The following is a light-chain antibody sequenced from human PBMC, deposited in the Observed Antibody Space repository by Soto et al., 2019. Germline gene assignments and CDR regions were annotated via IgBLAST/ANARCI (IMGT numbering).Light chain of an antibody. J-gene: IGLJ2*01. V-gene: IGLV2-14*01. Sequence: QSALTQPASVSGSPGQSITISCTGTSSDVGGYTYVSWYQQHPGKAPKLIIYNVSNRPSGVSNRFSGSKSGNTASLTISGLQAEDEADYYCSSYTSSSTLAVFGGGTKLTVL. CDR3: SSYTSSSTLAV. CDR2: NVS. CDR1: SSDVGGYTY.